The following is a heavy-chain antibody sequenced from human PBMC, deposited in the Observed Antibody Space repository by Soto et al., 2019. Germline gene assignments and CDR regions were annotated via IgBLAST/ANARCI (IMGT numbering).Heavy chain of an antibody. V-gene: IGHV3-66*01. CDR1: GFGVSNNY. D-gene: IGHD3-16*02. CDR3: ARVGDSYRYGEYYSSGMDV. Sequence: EVQLVESGGGLVQPGGSLRLSCAASGFGVSNNYMSWVRQAPGKGLEWVSAINSGGNTYYADSVKGRSTISRDNSKNTVYLQMNSVGAEDTAVYYCARVGDSYRYGEYYSSGMDVWGQGTTVTVSS. CDR2: INSGGNT. J-gene: IGHJ6*02.